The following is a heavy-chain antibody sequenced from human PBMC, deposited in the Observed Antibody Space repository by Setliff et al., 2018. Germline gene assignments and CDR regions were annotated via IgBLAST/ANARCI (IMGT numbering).Heavy chain of an antibody. J-gene: IGHJ4*02. CDR2: VYSNGNK. Sequence: SETLSLTCTVSGTSINSYYWTWIRQSPGKGLEWIGFVYSNGNKDYNPSLKSRVAFSVDTSQNHVSLNLSSVTPADTAVYFCARGRNIAARLLDSWGQGTLVTVSS. V-gene: IGHV4-59*01. CDR1: GTSINSYY. D-gene: IGHD6-6*01. CDR3: ARGRNIAARLLDS.